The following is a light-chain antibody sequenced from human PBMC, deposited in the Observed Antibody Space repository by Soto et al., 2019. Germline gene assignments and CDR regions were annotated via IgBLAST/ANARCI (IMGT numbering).Light chain of an antibody. J-gene: IGKJ3*01. V-gene: IGKV1-27*01. CDR3: QKYNWPPFT. CDR2: AAS. Sequence: DIQMTQSPSSLSASVGDRVTISCRASQGISNYLAWYQQKPGKAPRLLIYAASSLQSGVSSRFTGSGSGTDFTITISSLQPEDVATYYCQKYNWPPFTFSPGTKVDIK. CDR1: QGISNY.